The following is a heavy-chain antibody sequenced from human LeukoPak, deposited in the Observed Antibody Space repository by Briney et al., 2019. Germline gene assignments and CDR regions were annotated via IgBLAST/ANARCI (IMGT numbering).Heavy chain of an antibody. CDR2: IYPGDSNT. J-gene: IGHJ4*02. CDR1: GYSFTSYW. Sequence: RGESLKISCKGSGYSFTSYWIGWVRQMPGKGLEWMGIIYPGDSNTKYSPSFQGQVTISADKSISTAYLQWSSLKASDTAMYYCARHVPPITIFGVIPPPDYWGQGTLVTVSS. CDR3: ARHVPPITIFGVIPPPDY. D-gene: IGHD3-3*01. V-gene: IGHV5-51*01.